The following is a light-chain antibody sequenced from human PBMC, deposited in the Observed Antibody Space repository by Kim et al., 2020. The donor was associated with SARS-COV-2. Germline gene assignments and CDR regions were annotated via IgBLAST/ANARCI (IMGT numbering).Light chain of an antibody. CDR2: YDS. CDR1: NIGDKS. Sequence: SYELTQPPSVSVAPGKTARITCEGNNIGDKSVHWYQQKPGQAPVLVIYYDSDRPSGIPERFSASNSDNTATLTISRVEAGDEADYYCQVWDASSDHYVFG. J-gene: IGLJ1*01. V-gene: IGLV3-21*04. CDR3: QVWDASSDHYV.